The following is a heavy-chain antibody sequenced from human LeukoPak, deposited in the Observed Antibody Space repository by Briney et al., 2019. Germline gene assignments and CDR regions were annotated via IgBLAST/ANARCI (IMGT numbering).Heavy chain of an antibody. CDR3: ARFPPKDIVGATLGDC. CDR2: ISGSSSYI. D-gene: IGHD1-26*01. Sequence: GGSLRLSCAASGFTFNNYSMNWVRQAPGKGLEWVSSISGSSSYIYYADSVKGRFTISRDNAKNLLYLQMNSLRAEDTAVYHCARFPPKDIVGATLGDCWGQGTLVTVSS. CDR1: GFTFNNYS. J-gene: IGHJ4*02. V-gene: IGHV3-21*01.